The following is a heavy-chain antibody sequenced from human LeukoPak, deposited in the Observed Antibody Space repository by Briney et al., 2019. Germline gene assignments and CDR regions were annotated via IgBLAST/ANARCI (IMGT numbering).Heavy chain of an antibody. J-gene: IGHJ4*02. V-gene: IGHV4-4*07. D-gene: IGHD3-16*01. CDR2: IDTNGRT. Sequence: SETLSLTCTVSGGSISIYFWTWIRQPAGQGLEWIGHIDTNGRTNYNTSLNSRVTVSVDMSKNQVSLKLASVTAADTAVYYCAGVWGHLEYWGQGTLVTVSS. CDR1: GGSISIYF. CDR3: AGVWGHLEY.